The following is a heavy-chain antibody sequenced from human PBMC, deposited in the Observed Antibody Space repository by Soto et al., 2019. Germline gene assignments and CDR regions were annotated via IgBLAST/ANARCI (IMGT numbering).Heavy chain of an antibody. CDR1: GGSFSTYF. D-gene: IGHD3-10*01. CDR3: ARGSGSGSYTDY. J-gene: IGHJ4*02. V-gene: IGHV4-59*01. Sequence: SETLSLTCTVSGGSFSTYFWSWIRQPPGKGLEWIGYIYHTGTTNYNPSLKSRVTISIDTSKNQFSLKVTSVTAADTAVYYCARGSGSGSYTDYWGQGTLVT. CDR2: IYHTGTT.